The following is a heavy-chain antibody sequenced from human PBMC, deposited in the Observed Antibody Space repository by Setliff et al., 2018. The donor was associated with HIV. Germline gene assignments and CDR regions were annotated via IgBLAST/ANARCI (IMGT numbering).Heavy chain of an antibody. CDR2: LYYSGST. V-gene: IGHV4-39*02. J-gene: IGHJ4*02. Sequence: SETLSLTCTVSGGSVSSTTYFWGWIRQAPGKGLQWTGSLYYSGSTYYNPSLKSRVTISVDTSKNHFSLKLSSVTAADTAVYYCARLVGGDSSSPNGWGQGTLVTVSS. CDR1: GGSVSSTTYF. D-gene: IGHD6-6*01. CDR3: ARLVGGDSSSPNG.